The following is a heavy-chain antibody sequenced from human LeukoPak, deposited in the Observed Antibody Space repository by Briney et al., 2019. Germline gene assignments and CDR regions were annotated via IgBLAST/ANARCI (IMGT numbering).Heavy chain of an antibody. CDR2: IWYDGSKQ. V-gene: IGHV3-33*01. CDR1: GLTFSSYG. D-gene: IGHD3-3*01. J-gene: IGHJ4*02. Sequence: GGSLRLSCAASGLTFSSYGMHWVRQAPGKGLEWVALIWYDGSKQYYADSVKGRFTISRDNAENSLYLQMNSLRVEDTAVYYCARSDFWSGYHRGYFDYWGQGTLVTVSS. CDR3: ARSDFWSGYHRGYFDY.